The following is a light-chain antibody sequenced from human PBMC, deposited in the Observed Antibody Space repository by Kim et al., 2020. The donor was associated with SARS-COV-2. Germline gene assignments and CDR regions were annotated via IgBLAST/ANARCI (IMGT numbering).Light chain of an antibody. V-gene: IGLV2-14*03. CDR1: NNDVGGYNY. Sequence: QSALTRPASVSGSPGQSITIFCAGTNNDVGGYNYVSWYQQHPGKAPKLLIYDVKRRPSGVSDRFSGSKSGYRATLTISGLQPEDEAEYYCSSYTATTASVFGTGTKVTVL. CDR3: SSYTATTASV. CDR2: DVK. J-gene: IGLJ1*01.